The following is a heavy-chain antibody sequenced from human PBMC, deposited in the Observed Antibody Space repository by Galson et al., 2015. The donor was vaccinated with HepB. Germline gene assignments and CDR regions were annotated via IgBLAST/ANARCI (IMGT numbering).Heavy chain of an antibody. CDR3: AKDEIWARLTIAVADGYYFDY. CDR1: GFTFSSYG. CDR2: ISYDGSNK. V-gene: IGHV3-30*18. J-gene: IGHJ4*02. Sequence: SLRLSCAASGFTFSSYGMHWVRQAPGKGLEWVEVISYDGSNKYYAGSVKGRFTISRDNSKNTLYLQMNSLRAEDTAVYYCAKDEIWARLTIAVADGYYFDYWGQGTLVTVSS. D-gene: IGHD6-19*01.